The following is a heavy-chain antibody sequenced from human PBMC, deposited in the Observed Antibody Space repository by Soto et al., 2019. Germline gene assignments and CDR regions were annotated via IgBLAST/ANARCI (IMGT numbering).Heavy chain of an antibody. CDR2: IHYTGSI. CDR1: GGSISSEYFH. V-gene: IGHV4-30-4*08. D-gene: IGHD2-21*02. CDR3: AREDDGGDRDYYGLDV. J-gene: IGHJ6*02. Sequence: PSETLSLTCAVSGGSISSEYFHWTWIRQSPGKGLEWIGYIHYTGSIMYNPSLKSRLTMAVDTTKNQFSLQLTSVTAADTAVYFCAREDDGGDRDYYGLDVWGRGTTVTVSS.